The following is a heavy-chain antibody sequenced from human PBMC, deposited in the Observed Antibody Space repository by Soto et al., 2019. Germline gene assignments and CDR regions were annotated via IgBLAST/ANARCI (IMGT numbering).Heavy chain of an antibody. CDR2: IYYSGST. Sequence: QVQLQESGPGLVKPSQTLSLTCTVSGGSISSGGYYWSWIRQHPGKGLEWIGYIYYSGSTYYNPSLKSRVTISVDTSKNQFSLKLSAVTAADTAVYYCARAGYCGGDCHLFDIWGQGTMVTVSS. CDR3: ARAGYCGGDCHLFDI. D-gene: IGHD2-21*02. CDR1: GGSISSGGYY. V-gene: IGHV4-31*03. J-gene: IGHJ3*02.